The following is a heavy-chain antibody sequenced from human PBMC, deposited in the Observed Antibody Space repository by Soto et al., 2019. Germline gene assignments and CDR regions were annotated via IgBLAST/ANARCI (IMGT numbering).Heavy chain of an antibody. J-gene: IGHJ4*02. CDR1: GFTFSSYT. Sequence: GGSLRLSCSVFGFTFSSYTMHWVRQAPGKGLQYVSSISTNGGSTYYADSVKGRFTISRDNSKNTLYLQMSSLGIEDTAVYYCVKDRYVDYWGQGTLVTVSS. CDR2: ISTNGGST. CDR3: VKDRYVDY. V-gene: IGHV3-64D*06.